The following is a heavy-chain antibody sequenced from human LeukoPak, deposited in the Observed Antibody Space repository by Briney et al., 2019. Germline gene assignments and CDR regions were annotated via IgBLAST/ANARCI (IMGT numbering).Heavy chain of an antibody. J-gene: IGHJ4*02. CDR3: ARTSYYGSGSYDY. Sequence: SETLSLTCTVSGGTISSYYWNWIRQPPGKGLEWIGYVHYSGSTYYNPSLKSRVTISVDASKNQFSLKVTSVTAADTAVYYCARTSYYGSGSYDYWGQGTLVTVSS. D-gene: IGHD3-10*01. V-gene: IGHV4-59*04. CDR2: VHYSGST. CDR1: GGTISSYY.